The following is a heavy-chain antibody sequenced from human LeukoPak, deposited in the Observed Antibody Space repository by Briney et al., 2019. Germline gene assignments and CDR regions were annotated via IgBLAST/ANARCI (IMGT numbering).Heavy chain of an antibody. CDR3: ARGMEPYYYMDV. Sequence: ASVKVSCKTSGYSENFYGITWVRQAPGQGLEWMGWINPNSGGTNYAQKFQGRVTMTRDTSISTAYMELSRLRSDDTAVYYCARGMEPYYYMDVWGKGTTVTVSS. CDR1: GYSENFYG. CDR2: INPNSGGT. D-gene: IGHD1-26*01. V-gene: IGHV1-2*02. J-gene: IGHJ6*03.